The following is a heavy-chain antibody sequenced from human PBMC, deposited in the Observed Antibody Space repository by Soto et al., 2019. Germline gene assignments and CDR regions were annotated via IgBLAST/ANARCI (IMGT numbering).Heavy chain of an antibody. J-gene: IGHJ6*02. D-gene: IGHD2-2*01. CDR1: GGSISSGGYY. Sequence: SEILSLTCTVSGGSISSGGYYWSWIRQHPGKGLEWIGYIYYSGSTYYNPSLKSRVTISVDTSKNQFSLKLSSVTAADTAVYYCARAAVVVPAPVQPGPYYYGMDVWGQGTTVTVSS. CDR2: IYYSGST. CDR3: ARAAVVVPAPVQPGPYYYGMDV. V-gene: IGHV4-31*03.